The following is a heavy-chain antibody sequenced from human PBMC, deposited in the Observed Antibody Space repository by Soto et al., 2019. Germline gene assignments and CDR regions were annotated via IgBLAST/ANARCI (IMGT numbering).Heavy chain of an antibody. J-gene: IGHJ4*01. CDR3: ARDFSGYDPALNRFDH. Sequence: SSVKVSCKASEDIFNSYSISWVRQAPGQGLEYMGGILPMFGTANSVEKFRGRLTLTADKSTTTTYMELTDLRFADTAVYYCARDFSGYDPALNRFDHWG. CDR2: ILPMFGTA. CDR1: EDIFNSYS. D-gene: IGHD5-12*01. V-gene: IGHV1-69*06.